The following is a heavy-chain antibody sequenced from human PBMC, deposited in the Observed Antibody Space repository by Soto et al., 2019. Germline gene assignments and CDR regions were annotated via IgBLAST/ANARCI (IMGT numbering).Heavy chain of an antibody. CDR1: GGSISSGDYY. CDR2: INHSGST. CDR3: ARGPDYGDYLKRKIYYYYYGMDV. J-gene: IGHJ6*02. D-gene: IGHD4-17*01. Sequence: PSETLSLTCTVSGGSISSGDYYWSWIRQPPGKGLEWIGYINHSGSTNYNPSLKSRVTISVDTSKNQFSLKLSSVTAADTAVYYCARGPDYGDYLKRKIYYYYYGMDVWGQGTTVTVSS. V-gene: IGHV4-30-4*01.